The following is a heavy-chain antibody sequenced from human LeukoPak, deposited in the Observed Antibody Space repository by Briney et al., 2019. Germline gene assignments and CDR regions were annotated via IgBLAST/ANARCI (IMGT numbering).Heavy chain of an antibody. Sequence: GGSLRLSCVGSEFTFRSHAMSWVRQAPEKGLEFVSGIYENGGTTYYADSVKGRFTISRDNSKNTLYLQMNSLRAEDTAVYYCAKGGAVAGIVDYWGQGTLVTVSS. D-gene: IGHD6-19*01. CDR1: EFTFRSHA. V-gene: IGHV3-23*01. J-gene: IGHJ4*02. CDR2: IYENGGTT. CDR3: AKGGAVAGIVDY.